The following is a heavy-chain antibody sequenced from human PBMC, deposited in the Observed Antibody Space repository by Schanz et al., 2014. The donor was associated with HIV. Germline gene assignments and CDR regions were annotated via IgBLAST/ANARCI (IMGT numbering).Heavy chain of an antibody. CDR2: INPNSGGT. CDR1: GGTFSSYA. J-gene: IGHJ4*02. Sequence: QVQLVQSGTEVKKPGSSVKVSCKASGGTFSSYAISWVRQAPGQGLEWMGWINPNSGGTNLAQKFEGRVTMTIDRSITTASMELSRLNSDDTAMYFCTRLHYYYDRSGFSFDCWGQGTLVTVSS. CDR3: TRLHYYYDRSGFSFDC. V-gene: IGHV1-2*02. D-gene: IGHD3-22*01.